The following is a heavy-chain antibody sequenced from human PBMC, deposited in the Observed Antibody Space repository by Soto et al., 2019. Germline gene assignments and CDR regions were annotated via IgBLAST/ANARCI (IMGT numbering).Heavy chain of an antibody. CDR2: IRSKANSYAT. CDR1: GFTFSGSA. CDR3: TRRRYYYDSSGHNPYYYGMDV. V-gene: IGHV3-73*01. Sequence: GGSLRLSCAASGFTFSGSAMHWVRQASGKGLEWVGRIRSKANSYATAYAASVKGRFTISRDDSKNTAYLQMNSLKTEDTAVYYCTRRRYYYDSSGHNPYYYGMDVWGQGTTVTVSS. J-gene: IGHJ6*02. D-gene: IGHD3-22*01.